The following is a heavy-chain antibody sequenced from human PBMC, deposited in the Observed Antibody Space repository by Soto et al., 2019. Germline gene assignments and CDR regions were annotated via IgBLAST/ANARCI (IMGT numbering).Heavy chain of an antibody. CDR2: IIPIFGTA. Sequence: QVQLVQSGAEVKKPGSSVKVSCKASGGTFSSCFINWVRQAPGQGLEWMGEIIPIFGTANYAQKFQGRVTITADESTSTAYMELSSLRSEDTAVYYCARDGGRHSGGIDYWGQGTLVTVSS. D-gene: IGHD1-26*01. V-gene: IGHV1-69*01. J-gene: IGHJ4*02. CDR3: ARDGGRHSGGIDY. CDR1: GGTFSSCF.